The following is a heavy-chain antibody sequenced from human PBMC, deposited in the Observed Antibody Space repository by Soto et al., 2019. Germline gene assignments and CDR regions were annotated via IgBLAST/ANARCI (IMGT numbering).Heavy chain of an antibody. CDR2: IIPIFGTA. CDR3: ARNTLVPAARMDYYYGMDV. D-gene: IGHD2-2*01. Sequence: QVQLVQSGAEVKKPGSSVKVSCKASGGTFSSYAISWVRQAPGQGLEWMGGIIPIFGTANYAQKFQGRVTITADESTSTAYMELSSLRSEDTAVYYCARNTLVPAARMDYYYGMDVWGQGTTVTVSS. V-gene: IGHV1-69*12. CDR1: GGTFSSYA. J-gene: IGHJ6*02.